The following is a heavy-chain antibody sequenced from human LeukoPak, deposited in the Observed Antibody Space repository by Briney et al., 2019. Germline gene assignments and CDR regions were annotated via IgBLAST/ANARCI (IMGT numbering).Heavy chain of an antibody. CDR1: GGSISSGGYY. D-gene: IGHD3-22*01. J-gene: IGHJ3*02. V-gene: IGHV4-31*03. CDR3: ARDHQDSSGGAFDI. Sequence: SETLSLTCTVSGGSISSGGYYWSWIRQHPGKGLEWIGYIYDGGSTYYNPSLKSRVTISVDTSKNQFSLKLSSVTAADTAVYYCARDHQDSSGGAFDIWGQGTMVTVSS. CDR2: IYDGGST.